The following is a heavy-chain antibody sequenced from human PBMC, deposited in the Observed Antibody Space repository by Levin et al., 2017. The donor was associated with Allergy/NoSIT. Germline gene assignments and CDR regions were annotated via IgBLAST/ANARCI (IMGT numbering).Heavy chain of an antibody. D-gene: IGHD1-26*01. CDR1: GFTFTNYG. V-gene: IGHV3-30*18. J-gene: IGHJ4*02. CDR2: ISYDGRKE. CDR3: AKEREGGATYFGY. Sequence: GESLKISCAASGFTFTNYGMHWVRQAPGKGLEWVAVISYDGRKEYYADSVKGRFIISRDNSRNTLSLQMNSLRAEDTALYYCAKEREGGATYFGYWGQGTLVTVSS.